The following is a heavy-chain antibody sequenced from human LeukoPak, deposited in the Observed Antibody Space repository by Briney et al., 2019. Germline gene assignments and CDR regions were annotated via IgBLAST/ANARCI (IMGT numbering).Heavy chain of an antibody. J-gene: IGHJ4*02. D-gene: IGHD4-17*01. CDR3: ARAGDYGDYVFDY. V-gene: IGHV3-48*03. CDR2: ISSSGSTM. Sequence: GGSLRLSCAASGFTFSSYEMNWVRQAPGKGLEWVSYISSSGSTMYYADSVKGRFTISRDNAKNSLYLQMNSLRAEDTAVYYCARAGDYGDYVFDYWGQGTLVTVSS. CDR1: GFTFSSYE.